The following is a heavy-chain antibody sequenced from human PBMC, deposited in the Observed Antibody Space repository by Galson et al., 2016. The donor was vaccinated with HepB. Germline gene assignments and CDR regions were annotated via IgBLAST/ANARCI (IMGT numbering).Heavy chain of an antibody. CDR1: GFSFGDYW. D-gene: IGHD3-3*01. Sequence: SLRLSCAASGFSFGDYWVQWIRQAPGKGLVWVARIDSGGRNIVYADSVKGRFTISRDNARNTLYLQMNSLQVEDTAVYYCARDFRFSVDAWGRGTLVTVSS. CDR2: IDSGGRNI. V-gene: IGHV3-74*01. CDR3: ARDFRFSVDA. J-gene: IGHJ5*01.